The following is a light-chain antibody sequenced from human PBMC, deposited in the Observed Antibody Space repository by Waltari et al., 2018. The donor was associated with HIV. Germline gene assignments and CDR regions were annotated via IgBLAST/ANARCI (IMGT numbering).Light chain of an antibody. Sequence: HSALTQPASVSGSPGQSITLSCTGSRTAIGFYNLVSWYQPHPGKAPQLIIYEVHSRPSGVPDRFSGSKSGNTASLTISMLQADDEADYYCSSYVNTDTLIFGGGTKLTVL. CDR1: RTAIGFYNL. J-gene: IGLJ2*01. V-gene: IGLV2-14*01. CDR2: EVH. CDR3: SSYVNTDTLI.